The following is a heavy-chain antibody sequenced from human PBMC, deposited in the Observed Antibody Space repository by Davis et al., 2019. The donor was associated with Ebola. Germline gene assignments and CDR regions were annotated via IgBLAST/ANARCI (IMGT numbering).Heavy chain of an antibody. CDR1: GYTFTGYY. D-gene: IGHD6-13*01. Sequence: AASVKVSCKASGYTFTGYYMHWVRQAPGQGLEWMGIINPSGGSTSYAQKLQGRVTMTTDTSTSTAYMELRSLRSEDTAVYYCARDLVEGAAGGLDYWGQGTLVTVSS. V-gene: IGHV1-46*01. CDR2: INPSGGST. J-gene: IGHJ4*02. CDR3: ARDLVEGAAGGLDY.